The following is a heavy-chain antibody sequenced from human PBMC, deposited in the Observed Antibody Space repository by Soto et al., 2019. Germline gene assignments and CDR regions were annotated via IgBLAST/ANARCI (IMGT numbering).Heavy chain of an antibody. CDR1: GFTFSSYG. CDR2: ISYDGSNK. CDR3: AKDRLKGSGYYSLYGMDV. D-gene: IGHD3-3*01. V-gene: IGHV3-30*18. J-gene: IGHJ6*02. Sequence: GGSLRLSCAASGFTFSSYGMHWVRQAPGKGLEWVAVISYDGSNKYYADSVKGRFTISRDNSKNTLYLQMNSLRAEDTAVYYCAKDRLKGSGYYSLYGMDVWGQGTTVTVSS.